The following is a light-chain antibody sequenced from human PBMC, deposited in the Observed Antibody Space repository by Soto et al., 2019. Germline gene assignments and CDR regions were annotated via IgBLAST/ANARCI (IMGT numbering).Light chain of an antibody. V-gene: IGLV2-14*03. CDR3: TSWTTSTTMI. Sequence: QSALTQPASVSGSPGQLITISCTGTSSDIGAYNFVSWYQQHPGKATKLMLYDVNIRPSGVSNRFSGSKSGNTASLTISGLQAEDEADYYCTSWTTSTTMIFGGGTKLTVL. CDR2: DVN. CDR1: SSDIGAYNF. J-gene: IGLJ2*01.